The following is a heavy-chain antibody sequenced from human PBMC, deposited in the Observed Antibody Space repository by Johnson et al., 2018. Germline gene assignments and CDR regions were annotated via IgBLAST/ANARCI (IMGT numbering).Heavy chain of an antibody. Sequence: QVQLQEAGPGLVKPSETLSLTCTFSGGSLNNYYLTWIRQPPGKGLEWIGYMFYSGSTTDNPYFKSRGTMSIAMPKNQFSLRLRSVTAADTAVYYCASGYYSTGYHEFFEQWGHGTLVTVFS. J-gene: IGHJ1*01. CDR2: MFYSGST. D-gene: IGHD3-22*01. CDR3: ASGYYSTGYHEFFEQ. CDR1: GGSLNNYY. V-gene: IGHV4-59*01.